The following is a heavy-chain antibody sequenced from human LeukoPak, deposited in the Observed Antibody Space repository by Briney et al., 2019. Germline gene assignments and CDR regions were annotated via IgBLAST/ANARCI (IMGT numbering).Heavy chain of an antibody. V-gene: IGHV3-21*01. CDR3: ARESSGYFY. CDR2: ISSGSSFI. CDR1: GFTFSTYS. D-gene: IGHD3-22*01. J-gene: IGHJ4*02. Sequence: PGGSLRLSCAASGFTFSTYSMNWVRQAPGKGLEWVSSISSGSSFIYYADSVKGRFTISRDNAKNSLFLQMNSLRAEDTTVYYCARESSGYFYWGQGTLVTVSS.